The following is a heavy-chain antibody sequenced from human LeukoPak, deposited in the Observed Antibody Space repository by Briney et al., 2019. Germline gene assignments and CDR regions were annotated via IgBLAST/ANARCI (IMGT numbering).Heavy chain of an antibody. D-gene: IGHD3-22*01. Sequence: ASVKVSCKASGYTSTGYYMHWVRQAPGQGLEWMGWINPNSGGTNYAQKFQGRVTMTRDTSISTAYMELSRLRSDDTAVYYCARDSYYDSSGYYSSEYFQHWGQGTLVTVSS. CDR3: ARDSYYDSSGYYSSEYFQH. CDR2: INPNSGGT. J-gene: IGHJ1*01. V-gene: IGHV1-2*02. CDR1: GYTSTGYY.